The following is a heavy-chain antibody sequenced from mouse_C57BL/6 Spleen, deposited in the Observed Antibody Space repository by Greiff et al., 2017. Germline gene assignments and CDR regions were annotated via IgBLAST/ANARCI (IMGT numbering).Heavy chain of an antibody. CDR3: AEHEDRDDGYYYLDY. CDR1: GYTFTEYT. D-gene: IGHD2-3*01. J-gene: IGHJ2*01. V-gene: IGHV1-62-2*01. Sequence: QVQLQQSGAELVKPGASVKLSCKASGYTFTEYTIHWVKQRSGQGLEWIGWFYPGSGSIKYNEKFKDKATLTADKSSSTVYMELSRLTSEDSAVDFCAEHEDRDDGYYYLDYWGQGTTRTVSS. CDR2: FYPGSGSI.